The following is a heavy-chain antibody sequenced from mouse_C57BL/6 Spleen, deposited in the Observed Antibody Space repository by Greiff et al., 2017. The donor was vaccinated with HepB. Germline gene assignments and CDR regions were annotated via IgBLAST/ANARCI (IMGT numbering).Heavy chain of an antibody. D-gene: IGHD2-1*01. Sequence: EVKVVESGGGLVKPGGSLKLSCAASGFTFSDYGMHWVRQAPEKGLEWVAYISSGSNTIYYADTVKGRVTISRDNAKNTLFLQMTSLRSDDTAMYYCARSGNYEGGYAMDYLGQGTSVTVSS. CDR2: ISSGSNTI. V-gene: IGHV5-17*01. J-gene: IGHJ4*01. CDR1: GFTFSDYG. CDR3: ARSGNYEGGYAMDY.